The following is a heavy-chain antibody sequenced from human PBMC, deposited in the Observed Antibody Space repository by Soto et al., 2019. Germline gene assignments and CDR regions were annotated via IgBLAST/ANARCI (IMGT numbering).Heavy chain of an antibody. Sequence: SETLSLTCAVYGGSFSGYYWSWIRQPPGKGLEWIGEINHSGSTNYNPSLKSRVTISVDTSKNQFSLKLSSVTAADTAVYYCARGSGSYPTGNWFDPWGQGTLVTVSS. CDR3: ARGSGSYPTGNWFDP. V-gene: IGHV4-34*01. CDR1: GGSFSGYY. J-gene: IGHJ5*02. CDR2: INHSGST. D-gene: IGHD3-10*01.